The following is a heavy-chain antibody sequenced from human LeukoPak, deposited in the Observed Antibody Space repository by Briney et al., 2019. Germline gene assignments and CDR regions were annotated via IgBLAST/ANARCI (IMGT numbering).Heavy chain of an antibody. CDR3: AKDIQLST. D-gene: IGHD5-24*01. V-gene: IGHV3-23*01. CDR1: GFTFGVAA. CDR2: IGASGEST. Sequence: GGSLRRYCAASGFTFGVAAMTWVRQAPGKGLEWVSLIGASGESTYYADSVKGRFTISRDNSKNTLSLQMNSLRVEDTAMYFCAKDIQLSTWGLGTMVTVSS. J-gene: IGHJ3*01.